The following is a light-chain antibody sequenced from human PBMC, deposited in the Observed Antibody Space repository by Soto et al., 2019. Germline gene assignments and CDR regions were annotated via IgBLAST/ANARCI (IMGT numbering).Light chain of an antibody. CDR1: RNIERW. Sequence: DILMTQSPSTLSASPGDRATLTCRASRNIERWLAWYQQTPGKPPKLLIVNASTLGGGVPSSCSGSGAGKVFTITSSGQHDDDVAYYCQQRCNTPWPFGQGTKVDI. CDR3: QQRCNTPWP. CDR2: NAS. V-gene: IGKV1-5*01. J-gene: IGKJ1*01.